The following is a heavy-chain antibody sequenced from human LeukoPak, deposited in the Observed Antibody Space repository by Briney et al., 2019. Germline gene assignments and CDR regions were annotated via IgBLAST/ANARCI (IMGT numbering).Heavy chain of an antibody. CDR3: AKGGLRYFDWPGAFDI. Sequence: SETLSLTCTVSGGAISNYYWSWIRQPPGKGLEWIAYIFYSGSTNYNPSLKSRVTISVDTSKNQFSLKLSSVTAADTAVYYCAKGGLRYFDWPGAFDIWGQGTMVTVSS. D-gene: IGHD3-9*01. CDR2: IFYSGST. V-gene: IGHV4-59*08. CDR1: GGAISNYY. J-gene: IGHJ3*02.